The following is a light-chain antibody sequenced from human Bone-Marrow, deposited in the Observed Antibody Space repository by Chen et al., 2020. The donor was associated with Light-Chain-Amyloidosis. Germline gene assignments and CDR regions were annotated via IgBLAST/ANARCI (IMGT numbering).Light chain of an antibody. J-gene: IGLJ2*01. CDR2: RDT. Sequence: SYELTQPPSVSVSPGHTARITCSGDDLPTKYAYWYQQKPGQAPLLVIHRDTERPSGISERFSGSSSGTTATLTSSGVQAEDEADYHCQSADSSGTYEVIFGGGTKLTVL. V-gene: IGLV3-25*03. CDR3: QSADSSGTYEVI. CDR1: DLPTKY.